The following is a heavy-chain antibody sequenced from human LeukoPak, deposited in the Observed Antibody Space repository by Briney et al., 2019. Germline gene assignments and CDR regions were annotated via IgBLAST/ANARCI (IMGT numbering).Heavy chain of an antibody. D-gene: IGHD3-16*01. J-gene: IGHJ5*02. CDR3: ARVRGTRTFFP. Sequence: PSETLSLTCAVYGGSFSGYYWSWIRQPPGKGLEWIGEINHSGSTNYNPSLKSRVTISVDTSKNQFSLKLSSVTAADTAVYYCARVRGTRTFFPWGQGTLVTVSS. CDR2: INHSGST. CDR1: GGSFSGYY. V-gene: IGHV4-34*01.